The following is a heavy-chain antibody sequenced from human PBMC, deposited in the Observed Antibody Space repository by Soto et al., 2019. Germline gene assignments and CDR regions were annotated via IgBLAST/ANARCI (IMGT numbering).Heavy chain of an antibody. V-gene: IGHV4-30-4*01. CDR2: IYYSGNT. J-gene: IGHJ4*02. D-gene: IGHD6-6*01. CDR1: GDSFSSADYY. Sequence: SETLSLTCTLSGDSFSSADYYWSWIRQPPGKGLEWIGYIYYSGNTYHNPSLKSRVAISGDTSKNQFSLKLTSVTAADTAVYYCDRGPSSSSSVGYFDSWGPGTLVPVSS. CDR3: DRGPSSSSSVGYFDS.